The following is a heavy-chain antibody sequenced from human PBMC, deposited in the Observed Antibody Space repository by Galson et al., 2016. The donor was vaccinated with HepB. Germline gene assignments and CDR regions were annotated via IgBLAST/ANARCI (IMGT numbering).Heavy chain of an antibody. Sequence: CAISGDSVSSNSAAWNWIRQSRSRGLEWLGRTYYRSKWYNDYAVSVKSRIIVNPDTSKNQFSLQLNSVTPEDTAVYYCVEQRKGAPYGMDGWVQGTTVTVAS. D-gene: IGHD1/OR15-1a*01. CDR3: VEQRKGAPYGMDG. J-gene: IGHJ6*02. CDR2: TYYRSKWYN. V-gene: IGHV6-1*01. CDR1: GDSVSSNSAA.